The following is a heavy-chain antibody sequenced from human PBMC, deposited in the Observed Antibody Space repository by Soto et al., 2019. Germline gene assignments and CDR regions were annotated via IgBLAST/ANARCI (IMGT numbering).Heavy chain of an antibody. V-gene: IGHV3-48*01. Sequence: DVQLVESGGGLVQPGESLRLSCVASGFTFSGYATIWVRQAPGKGLEWVSYISSRGSSIYYADSVKGRFIISRDNAKESLILQMNSLRGEDSAVYYCERGYQSTATPDLWGQGTRVTVS. J-gene: IGHJ5*02. CDR1: GFTFSGYA. CDR3: ERGYQSTATPDL. CDR2: ISSRGSSI. D-gene: IGHD4-17*01.